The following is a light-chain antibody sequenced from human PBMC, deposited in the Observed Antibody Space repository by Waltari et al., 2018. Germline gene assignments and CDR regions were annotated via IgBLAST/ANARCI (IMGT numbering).Light chain of an antibody. Sequence: QTVVTQEPSFSVSPGGTVPLTCALSSGSPSTTSYATWYQQTPSPATRTPVYKANLRCCGVRDRFSGAILGNTAALAITGSQADDESDYYCALYMGSGSWVFGGGTRLTVL. CDR3: ALYMGSGSWV. CDR1: SGSPSTTSY. V-gene: IGLV8-61*01. J-gene: IGLJ3*02. CDR2: KAN.